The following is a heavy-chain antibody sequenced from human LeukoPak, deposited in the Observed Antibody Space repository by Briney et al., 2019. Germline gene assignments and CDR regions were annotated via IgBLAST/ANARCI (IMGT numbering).Heavy chain of an antibody. Sequence: ASVKVSCKASGGTFSSYAISWVRQAPGQGLEWMGGIIPIFGTANYAQKFQGRVTITADKSTSTAYMELSSLRSEDTAVYYCASSDRGAFWRELLYYFDYWGQGTLVTVSS. V-gene: IGHV1-69*06. CDR3: ASSDRGAFWRELLYYFDY. D-gene: IGHD1-26*01. CDR2: IIPIFGTA. CDR1: GGTFSSYA. J-gene: IGHJ4*02.